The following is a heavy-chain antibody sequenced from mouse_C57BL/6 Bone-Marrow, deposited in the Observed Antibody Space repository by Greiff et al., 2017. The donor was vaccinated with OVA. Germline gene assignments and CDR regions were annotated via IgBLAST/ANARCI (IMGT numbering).Heavy chain of an antibody. J-gene: IGHJ3*01. CDR1: GYSFTGYY. D-gene: IGHD4-1*01. Sequence: VQLQQSGPELVKPGASVKISCKASGYSFTGYYMNWVKQSPEKSLEWIGEINPSTGGTTYNQKFKAKATLTVDKSSSTAYMQLKSLTSEDSAVYDCARGGTSPFAYWGRGTLVTVSA. CDR2: INPSTGGT. V-gene: IGHV1-42*01. CDR3: ARGGTSPFAY.